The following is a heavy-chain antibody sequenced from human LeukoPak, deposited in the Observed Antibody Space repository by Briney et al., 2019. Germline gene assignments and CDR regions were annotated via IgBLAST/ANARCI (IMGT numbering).Heavy chain of an antibody. CDR1: GFTFSSYS. Sequence: GSLRLSCAASGFTFSSYSMNWVRQAPGKGLEWVSYISSSSSTIYYADSVKGRFTISRDNAKNSLYLQMNSLRAEDTAVYYCARDRLGYYGSGSIWGQGTMVTVSS. CDR3: ARDRLGYYGSGSI. J-gene: IGHJ3*02. V-gene: IGHV3-48*04. CDR2: ISSSSSTI. D-gene: IGHD3-10*01.